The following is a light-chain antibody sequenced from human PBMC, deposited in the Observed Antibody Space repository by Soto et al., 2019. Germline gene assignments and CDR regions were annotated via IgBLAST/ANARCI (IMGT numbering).Light chain of an antibody. CDR2: EVS. V-gene: IGLV2-14*01. J-gene: IGLJ1*01. CDR3: SSYTSSFYV. Sequence: QSALTQPASVSGSPGQSITISCTGTSSDVGGYNYVSWYQQHPGKAPKLMIYEVSNRPSGVSNRFSGSQSGNTASLTISGLQAEDEADYYCSSYTSSFYVFGTETKLTVL. CDR1: SSDVGGYNY.